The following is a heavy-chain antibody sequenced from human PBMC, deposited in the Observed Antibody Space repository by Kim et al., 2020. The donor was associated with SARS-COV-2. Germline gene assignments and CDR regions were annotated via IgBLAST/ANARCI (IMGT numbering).Heavy chain of an antibody. CDR3: AREVDTGWFDP. CDR1: GFTFSSYE. D-gene: IGHD5-18*01. J-gene: IGHJ5*02. CDR2: ISSSGSTI. Sequence: GGSLRLSCAASGFTFSSYEMNWVRQAPGKGLEWVSSISSSGSTIYYADSVKGRFTISRDNAKNSLYLQMNSLKAEDTAVYYCAREVDTGWFDPWGQGTLVTVSS. V-gene: IGHV3-48*03.